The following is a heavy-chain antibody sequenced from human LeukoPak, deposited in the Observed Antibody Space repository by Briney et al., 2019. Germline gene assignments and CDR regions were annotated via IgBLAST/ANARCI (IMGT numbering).Heavy chain of an antibody. Sequence: GRSLRLSCAASGFTFSSYAMHWVRQAPGKGLEWVAVISYDGSNKYYADSVKGRFTISRDNSKNTLYLQMNSLRAEDTAVYNCAREGGSYYVFDYWGQGTLVTVSS. CDR3: AREGGSYYVFDY. V-gene: IGHV3-30*04. CDR1: GFTFSSYA. J-gene: IGHJ4*02. D-gene: IGHD1-26*01. CDR2: ISYDGSNK.